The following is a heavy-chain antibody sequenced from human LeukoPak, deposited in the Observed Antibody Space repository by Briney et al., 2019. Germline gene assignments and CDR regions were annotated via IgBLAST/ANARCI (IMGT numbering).Heavy chain of an antibody. J-gene: IGHJ4*02. CDR2: IIPIFGTA. CDR3: AAPQEGYYVSY. CDR1: GGTFSSYA. D-gene: IGHD3-22*01. Sequence: ASVKVSCKASGGTFSSYAISWVRQAPGQGLEWMGGIIPIFGTANYAQKFQGRVTITADKSTSTACMELSSLRSEDTAVYYCAAPQEGYYVSYWGQGTLVTVSS. V-gene: IGHV1-69*06.